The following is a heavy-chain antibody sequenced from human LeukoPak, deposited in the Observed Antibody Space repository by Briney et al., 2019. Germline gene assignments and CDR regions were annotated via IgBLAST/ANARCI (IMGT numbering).Heavy chain of an antibody. CDR3: ASAHTTLGFDAFDV. CDR2: IYHTGTT. Sequence: PSETLSLTCAVSGGSISSGGYSWSWLRQPPGKGLVCIGYIYHTGTTYYYPSLKSRVTISMDRSKSQFYLRLTSVTAADTAVYFCASAHTTLGFDAFDVWGQGTMVTVSS. V-gene: IGHV4-30-2*01. J-gene: IGHJ3*01. CDR1: GGSISSGGYS. D-gene: IGHD7-27*01.